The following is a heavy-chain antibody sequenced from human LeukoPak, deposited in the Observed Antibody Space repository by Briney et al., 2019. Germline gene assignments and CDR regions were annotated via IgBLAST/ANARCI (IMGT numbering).Heavy chain of an antibody. CDR3: ARMGKTGTTFHSDAFDI. V-gene: IGHV4-34*01. CDR2: INHSGST. D-gene: IGHD1-1*01. J-gene: IGHJ3*02. CDR1: GGSFSGYY. Sequence: SETLSLTCAVYGGSFSGYYWSWIRQPPGKGLEWIGEINHSGSTNYNPSLKSRVTISVDTSKNQFSLKLSSVTAADTAVYYCARMGKTGTTFHSDAFDIWGQGTMVTVSS.